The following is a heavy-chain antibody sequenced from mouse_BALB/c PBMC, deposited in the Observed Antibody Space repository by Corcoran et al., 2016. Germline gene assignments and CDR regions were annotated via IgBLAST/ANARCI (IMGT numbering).Heavy chain of an antibody. CDR3: ASYYRYAMDY. Sequence: QIQLVQSGPELKKPGETAKISCKASGYTFTNYGMNWVKQAPGKGLKWMGWINTYTGEPTYADDFKGRFAFSLETSASTAYLQINNLKNEDTATYFCASYYRYAMDYWGQGTSVTVSS. CDR2: INTYTGEP. V-gene: IGHV9-3-1*01. CDR1: GYTFTNYG. J-gene: IGHJ4*01. D-gene: IGHD2-14*01.